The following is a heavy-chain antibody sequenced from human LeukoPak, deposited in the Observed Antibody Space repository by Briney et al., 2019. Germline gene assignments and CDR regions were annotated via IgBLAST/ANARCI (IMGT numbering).Heavy chain of an antibody. V-gene: IGHV3-72*01. CDR3: ARNDVSGWYSIDY. CDR2: TRNKANCYTT. CDR1: GFTCSDHY. J-gene: IGHJ4*02. D-gene: IGHD6-19*01. Sequence: GGSLRLSCAASGFTCSDHYMDWVRQAPGKGLEWVGRTRNKANCYTTEYAASVKGRFTISRDDSKNSVYLQMNSLKTEDTAVYYCARNDVSGWYSIDYWGQGTLVTVSS.